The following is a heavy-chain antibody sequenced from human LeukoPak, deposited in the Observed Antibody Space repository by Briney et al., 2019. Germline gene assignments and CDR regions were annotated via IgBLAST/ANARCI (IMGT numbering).Heavy chain of an antibody. Sequence: TSETLSLTCTVSGGSISSNTYHWGWIRQPPGKGLEWIGSIYYSGTTYYNPSLNSRVTISVHTSNNQFSLKLSSVTAADTAVYYCARQHSGSYLNFDYWGQGTLVTVSS. D-gene: IGHD1-26*01. CDR3: ARQHSGSYLNFDY. J-gene: IGHJ4*02. CDR2: IYYSGTT. V-gene: IGHV4-39*01. CDR1: GGSISSNTYH.